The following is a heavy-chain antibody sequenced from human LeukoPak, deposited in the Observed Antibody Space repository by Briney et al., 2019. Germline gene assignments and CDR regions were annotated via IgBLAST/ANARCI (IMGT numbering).Heavy chain of an antibody. CDR3: ARLSSGWYLWFDP. CDR1: GFTFSSHS. D-gene: IGHD6-19*01. J-gene: IGHJ5*02. CDR2: ISSSSSYI. V-gene: IGHV3-21*01. Sequence: PGGSLRLSCAASGFTFSSHSMNWVRQAPGKGLEWVSSISSSSSYIYYADSVKGRSTISRDNAKNSLYLQMNSLRAEDTAVYYCARLSSGWYLWFDPWGQGTLVTVSS.